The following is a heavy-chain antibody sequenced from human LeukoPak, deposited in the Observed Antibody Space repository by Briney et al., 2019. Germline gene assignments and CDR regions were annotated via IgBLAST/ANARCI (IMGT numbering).Heavy chain of an antibody. CDR1: GGSISSGDYY. Sequence: SETLSLTCTVSGGSISSGDYYWSWIRQPPGKGLEWIGYIYYSGSTYYNPSPKSRVTISVDTSKNQFSLKLSSVTAADTAVYYCARGVRFLEWLLYEKKINWFDPWGQGTLVTVSS. D-gene: IGHD3-3*01. CDR3: ARGVRFLEWLLYEKKINWFDP. J-gene: IGHJ5*02. V-gene: IGHV4-30-4*01. CDR2: IYYSGST.